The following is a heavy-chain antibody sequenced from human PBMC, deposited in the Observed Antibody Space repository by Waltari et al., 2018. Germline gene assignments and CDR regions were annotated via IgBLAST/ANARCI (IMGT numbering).Heavy chain of an antibody. D-gene: IGHD5-12*01. CDR2: INPNSGGT. J-gene: IGHJ4*02. V-gene: IGHV1-2*06. CDR3: ARDRGVGYIEDYFDY. Sequence: QVQLVQSGAEVKKPGASVKVSCKASGYTFTGYYMHWVRQAPGQGLEWMGRINPNSGGTNEAQKFQGRVTMTRDTSISTAYMELSRLRSDDTAVYYCARDRGVGYIEDYFDYWGQGTLVTVSS. CDR1: GYTFTGYY.